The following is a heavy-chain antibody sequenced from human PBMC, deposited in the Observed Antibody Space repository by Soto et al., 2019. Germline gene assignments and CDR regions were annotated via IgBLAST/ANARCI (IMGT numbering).Heavy chain of an antibody. CDR3: AKDLRYCSSTSCPPPFDY. CDR1: ELTFSSYA. Sequence: PRGSLRIPCASSELTFSSYAMSGARQAPGKGLEWVSAISGIFGSTYYADSVKGRFTISRDNSKNTLYLQMNSLRAEDTAVYFCAKDLRYCSSTSCPPPFDYWGQGTLVTVSS. J-gene: IGHJ4*02. CDR2: ISGIFGST. V-gene: IGHV3-23*01. D-gene: IGHD2-2*01.